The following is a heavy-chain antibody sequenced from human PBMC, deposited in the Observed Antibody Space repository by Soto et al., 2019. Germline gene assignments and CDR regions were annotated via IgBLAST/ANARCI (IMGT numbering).Heavy chain of an antibody. Sequence: VQLLESGGCLVQPGGSLRLSCAASGFTFSAFPMNWVRQAPGKGLDWVSTISATTPNTYYADSVKGRFTISRDNSRSTLYLQINSLRAEDTAIYYCARDWNLDHWGQGTLVT. CDR3: ARDWNLDH. D-gene: IGHD1-1*01. V-gene: IGHV3-23*01. CDR1: GFTFSAFP. CDR2: ISATTPNT. J-gene: IGHJ4*02.